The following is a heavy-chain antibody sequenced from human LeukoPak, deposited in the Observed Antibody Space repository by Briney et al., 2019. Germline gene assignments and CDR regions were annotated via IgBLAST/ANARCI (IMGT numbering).Heavy chain of an antibody. J-gene: IGHJ4*02. V-gene: IGHV3-48*01. CDR3: ASQQFFALVITDY. CDR1: GFTVSSNY. CDR2: ISSSSSHR. D-gene: IGHD3/OR15-3a*01. Sequence: GGSLRLSCAASGFTVSSNYMSWVRQAPGKGLEWVSYISSSSSHRYYADSVKGRFTISRDNAKNSVYLQMNSLRAEDTAVYYCASQQFFALVITDYWGQGTLVTVSS.